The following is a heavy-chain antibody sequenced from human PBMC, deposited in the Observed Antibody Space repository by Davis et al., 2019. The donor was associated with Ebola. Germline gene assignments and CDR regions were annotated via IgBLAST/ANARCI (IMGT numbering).Heavy chain of an antibody. J-gene: IGHJ4*02. D-gene: IGHD3-16*01. CDR1: GYTFITYY. CDR2: INPSGGST. CDR3: SIGGRAGGFDY. Sequence: AASVKVSCKASGYTFITYYIHWVRQAPGQGLEWMGIINPSGGSTSYAQKFQGRVTMTRDTSTSTVYMELSSLRSEDTAVYYCSIGGRAGGFDYWGQGTLVTVSS. V-gene: IGHV1-46*01.